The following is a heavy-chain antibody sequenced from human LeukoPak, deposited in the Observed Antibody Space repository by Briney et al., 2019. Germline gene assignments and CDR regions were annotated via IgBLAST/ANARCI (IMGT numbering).Heavy chain of an antibody. V-gene: IGHV1-69*13. Sequence: SVKVSCKASGGTFSSYAISWLRQAPGQGLEWMGGIIPIFGTANYAQKFQGRVTITADESTSTAYMELSSLRSEDTAVCYCARDSCSGGSCYGGMDVWGQGTTVTVSS. CDR2: IIPIFGTA. CDR1: GGTFSSYA. CDR3: ARDSCSGGSCYGGMDV. D-gene: IGHD2-15*01. J-gene: IGHJ6*02.